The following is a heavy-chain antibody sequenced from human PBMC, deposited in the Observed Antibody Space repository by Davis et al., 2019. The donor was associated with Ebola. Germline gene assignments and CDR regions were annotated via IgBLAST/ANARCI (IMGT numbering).Heavy chain of an antibody. J-gene: IGHJ4*02. CDR3: AHRQPGSGATWDTGYFDY. CDR2: IYWDDDK. V-gene: IGHV2-5*02. D-gene: IGHD1-26*01. Sequence: SGPTLVKPTQTLALTCTFSGFSLSTHGVGVGWIRQSPGKALEWLVVIYWDDDKRYSPSLRSRISITKDTSKNQVVLTLTNVDPVDTATYYCAHRQPGSGATWDTGYFDYWGQGALVTVSS. CDR1: GFSLSTHGVG.